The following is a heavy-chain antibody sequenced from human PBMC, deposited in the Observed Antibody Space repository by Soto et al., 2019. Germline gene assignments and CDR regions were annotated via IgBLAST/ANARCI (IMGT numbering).Heavy chain of an antibody. Sequence: GSLRLSCSVSGFIFSSYAMHWVRQAPGKGLEYVASISSEGASTYYADSVKGRFIISRDNSKNTLYLQMSSLRDEDTAIYYCVKDRYVDYWGQGILVTVSS. CDR3: VKDRYVDY. V-gene: IGHV3-64D*06. CDR1: GFIFSSYA. J-gene: IGHJ4*02. CDR2: ISSEGAST.